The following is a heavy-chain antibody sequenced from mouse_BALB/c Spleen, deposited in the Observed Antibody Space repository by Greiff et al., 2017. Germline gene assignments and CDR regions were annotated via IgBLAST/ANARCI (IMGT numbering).Heavy chain of an antibody. CDR3: TRSVNWAFDY. J-gene: IGHJ2*01. CDR2: INPSNGGT. Sequence: VQLQQSGAELVKPGDSVKLSCKASGYTFTSYYMYWVKQRPGQGLEWIGEINPSNGGTNFNEKFKSKATLTVDKSSSTAYMQLSSLTSEDSAVYYCTRSVNWAFDYWGQGTTLTVSS. V-gene: IGHV1S81*02. D-gene: IGHD4-1*01. CDR1: GYTFTSYY.